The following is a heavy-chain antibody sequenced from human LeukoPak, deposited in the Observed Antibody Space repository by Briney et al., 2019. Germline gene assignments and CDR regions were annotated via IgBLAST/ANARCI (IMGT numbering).Heavy chain of an antibody. CDR3: ARVKNMVRGVIGYYFDY. V-gene: IGHV4-59*01. Sequence: SETLSLTCTVSGGSISSYYWSWIRQPPGKGLEWIGYIYYSGSTNYNPSLKSRVTISVDTSKNQFSLKLSSVTAADTAVYYCARVKNMVRGVIGYYFDYWGQGTLVTVSS. D-gene: IGHD3-10*01. CDR1: GGSISSYY. CDR2: IYYSGST. J-gene: IGHJ4*02.